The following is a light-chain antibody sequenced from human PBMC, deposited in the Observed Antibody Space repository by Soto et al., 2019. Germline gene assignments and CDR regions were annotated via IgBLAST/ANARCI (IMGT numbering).Light chain of an antibody. CDR1: QSSANF. V-gene: IGKV1-39*01. CDR2: TAS. J-gene: IGKJ1*01. CDR3: QQSYTTPWT. Sequence: DIQMTQSPSSMSASVGARVTITCRASQSSANFLNWYQKKPGKAPKLLIHTASSLQSGVPSTFSGTGSGTDFPLTITSLQPEDIAAYYYQQSYTTPWTFGQGTKVEIK.